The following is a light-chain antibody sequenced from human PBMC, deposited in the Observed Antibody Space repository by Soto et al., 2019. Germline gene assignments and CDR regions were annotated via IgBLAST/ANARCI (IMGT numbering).Light chain of an antibody. CDR3: CSFGGSPTYV. J-gene: IGLJ1*01. CDR1: SSNVGSYKL. CDR2: EVN. Sequence: QSALTQPASVSGSPGQSITISCTGTSSNVGSYKLVSWYQQHPGKAPKLMIFEVNKRHSGVSNRFSGSKSGNTASLTISGLKVEYEADYYCCSFGGSPTYVSGTVTK. V-gene: IGLV2-23*02.